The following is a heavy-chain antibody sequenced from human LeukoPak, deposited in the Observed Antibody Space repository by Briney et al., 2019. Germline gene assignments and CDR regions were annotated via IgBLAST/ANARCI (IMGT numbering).Heavy chain of an antibody. CDR2: IIPIFGTA. Sequence: SVKVSCKASGYTFTSYAMHWVRQAPGQGLEWMGGIIPIFGTANYAQKFQGRVTITTDESTSTAYMELSSLRSEDTAVYYCAAVRGVITGAAIDYWGQGTLVTVSS. CDR3: AAVRGVITGAAIDY. CDR1: GYTFTSYA. V-gene: IGHV1-69*05. J-gene: IGHJ4*02. D-gene: IGHD3-10*01.